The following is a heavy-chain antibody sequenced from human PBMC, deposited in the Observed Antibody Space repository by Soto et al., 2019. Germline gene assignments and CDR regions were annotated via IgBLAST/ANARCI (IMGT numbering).Heavy chain of an antibody. V-gene: IGHV3-15*01. J-gene: IGHJ6*03. CDR3: TKVGSRGDFWGGYYEDYYDYYYMGV. Sequence: EVQLVESGGGLVKPGGSLRLSCAASGFTFSNAWMSWVRQAPGKGLEWVGRIKSKTDGGTTDYAAPVKGRFTISRDDSKNTLYLQMNSLKTEDTAVYYCTKVGSRGDFWGGYYEDYYDYYYMGVWGKGTTVTVSS. CDR2: IKSKTDGGTT. D-gene: IGHD3-3*01. CDR1: GFTFSNAW.